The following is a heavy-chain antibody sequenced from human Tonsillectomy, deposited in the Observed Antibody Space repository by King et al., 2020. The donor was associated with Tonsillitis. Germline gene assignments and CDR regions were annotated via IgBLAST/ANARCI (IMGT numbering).Heavy chain of an antibody. D-gene: IGHD3-10*01. Sequence: QLVQSGAEVKKPGASVKVSCKASGYTFTSYDINWVRQATGQGLEWMGWMNPNSGNTGYAQKFQGRVTMTRNTSISTAYMELSSLRSEDTAVYYCAAIPVGSGGQTGDYWGQGTLVTVSS. CDR3: AAIPVGSGGQTGDY. J-gene: IGHJ4*02. CDR1: GYTFTSYD. V-gene: IGHV1-8*01. CDR2: MNPNSGNT.